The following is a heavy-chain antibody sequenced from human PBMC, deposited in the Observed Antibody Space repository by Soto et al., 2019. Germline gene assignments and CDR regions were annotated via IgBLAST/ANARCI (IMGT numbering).Heavy chain of an antibody. Sequence: GGSLRLSCAASGFTFSPHAMNWVRQPQGKGLEGVAVISYDGSNQYYADSVKGRFTISRDNSKNTLYLQMNSLRAEATAVYYCARAMTYSRFYGLAVWGQGTTVTVAS. CDR1: GFTFSPHA. D-gene: IGHD6-6*01. V-gene: IGHV3-30-3*01. CDR2: ISYDGSNQ. J-gene: IGHJ6*02. CDR3: ARAMTYSRFYGLAV.